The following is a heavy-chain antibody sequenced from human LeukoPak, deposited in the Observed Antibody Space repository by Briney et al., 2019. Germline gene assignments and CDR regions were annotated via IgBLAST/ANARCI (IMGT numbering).Heavy chain of an antibody. V-gene: IGHV1-3*03. CDR1: GYTFTSYA. D-gene: IGHD3-10*01. Sequence: GASVKVSCKASGYTFTSYAMHWVRQAPGQRLEWMGWINAGNGNTKYSQEFQGRVTITRDTSASTAYMELSSLRSEDMAVYYCARERVDPYYYGSGSYYYYYYMDVWGKGTTVTVSS. J-gene: IGHJ6*03. CDR2: INAGNGNT. CDR3: ARERVDPYYYGSGSYYYYYYMDV.